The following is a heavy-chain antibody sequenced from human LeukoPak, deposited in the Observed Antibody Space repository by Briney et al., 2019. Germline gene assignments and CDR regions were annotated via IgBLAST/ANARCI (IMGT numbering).Heavy chain of an antibody. CDR2: IYSSGSA. Sequence: GSLRLSCAASGFTFSSYSMNWVRQPPGKGLQWIGSIYSSGSAYYNPSLKSRVAISVDTSENQFSLKLSSVTAADTAVYYCARHYGSWGQGTLVTVSS. CDR1: GFTFSSYSMN. V-gene: IGHV4-39*01. CDR3: ARHYGS. D-gene: IGHD3-10*01. J-gene: IGHJ5*02.